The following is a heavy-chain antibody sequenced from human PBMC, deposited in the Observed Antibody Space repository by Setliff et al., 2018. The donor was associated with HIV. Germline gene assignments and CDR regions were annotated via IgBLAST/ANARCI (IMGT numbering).Heavy chain of an antibody. CDR2: IRSKAHGGTT. Sequence: PGGSLRLSCITSGFTFGDYVMSWFRQAPGKGLEWVGFIRSKAHGGTTEYAASVEVRFIISRDDSKSIAYLQMNSLKTEDTAVYYCTRGGYGTSYYWQYWGQGTVVTVSS. CDR3: TRGGYGTSYYWQY. J-gene: IGHJ4*02. V-gene: IGHV3-49*03. CDR1: GFTFGDYV. D-gene: IGHD2-8*01.